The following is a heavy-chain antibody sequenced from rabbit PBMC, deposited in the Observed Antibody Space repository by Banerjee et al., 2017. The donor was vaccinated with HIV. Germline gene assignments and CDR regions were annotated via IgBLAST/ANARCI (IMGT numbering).Heavy chain of an antibody. CDR1: GFSFSSNYY. CDR2: IYGGSTGNT. D-gene: IGHD8-1*01. V-gene: IGHV1S40*01. J-gene: IGHJ4*01. CDR3: ARAGSNYYILSF. Sequence: QSLEESGGDLVKPGASLTLACKASGFSFSSNYYMCWVRQAPGKGLEWIACIYGGSTGNTYYANWAKGRFTISKTSSTTVTLQMTSLTAADTATYFCARAGSNYYILSFWGPGTLVTVS.